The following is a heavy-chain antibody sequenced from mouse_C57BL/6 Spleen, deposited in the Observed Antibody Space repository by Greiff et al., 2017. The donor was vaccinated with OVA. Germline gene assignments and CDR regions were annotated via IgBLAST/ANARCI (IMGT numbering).Heavy chain of an antibody. Sequence: EVKLVESGGDLVKPGGSLKLSCAASGFTFSSYGMSWVRQTPDKRLEWVATISSGGSYTYYPDSVKGRFTISRDNAKNTLYLQMSSLKSEDTAMYYCARPPDYGNYGCVYWGQGTLVTVSA. J-gene: IGHJ3*01. CDR2: ISSGGSYT. D-gene: IGHD2-1*01. CDR1: GFTFSSYG. V-gene: IGHV5-6*01. CDR3: ARPPDYGNYGCVY.